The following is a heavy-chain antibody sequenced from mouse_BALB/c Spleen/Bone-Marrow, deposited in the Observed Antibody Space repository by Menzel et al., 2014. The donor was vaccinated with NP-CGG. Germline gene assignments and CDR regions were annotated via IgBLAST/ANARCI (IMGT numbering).Heavy chain of an antibody. CDR3: SRGNYGNYVDYFDY. CDR2: INRNGGSS. D-gene: IGHD2-1*01. V-gene: IGHV5-6-3*01. Sequence: EVHLVESGGGLVQPGGSLKVPCAASGFTFNNYGMSWVRQTPDKRLELVATINRNGGSSYYPDSVKGRFTISRDNAKNTLYLQMSSLKSEDTAIYYCSRGNYGNYVDYFDYWGQGTTLTVSS. J-gene: IGHJ2*01. CDR1: GFTFNNYG.